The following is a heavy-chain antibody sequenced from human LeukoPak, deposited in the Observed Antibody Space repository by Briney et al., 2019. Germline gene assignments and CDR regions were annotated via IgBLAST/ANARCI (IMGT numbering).Heavy chain of an antibody. CDR2: IYTSGIT. J-gene: IGHJ4*02. CDR1: GGSVGSVSSY. D-gene: IGHD1-1*01. V-gene: IGHV4-61*02. CDR3: AGGRPGTSLFDY. Sequence: SETLSLTCTVSGGSVGSVSSYWSWVRQPAGKGLEWIVRIYTSGITDYNPSLKSRVTISLDTYKNQFSLNLTSVTAAATALYYIAGGRPGTSLFDYWGQGTLVTVSS.